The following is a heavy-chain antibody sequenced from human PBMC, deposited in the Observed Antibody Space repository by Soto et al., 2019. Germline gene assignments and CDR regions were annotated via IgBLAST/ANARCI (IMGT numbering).Heavy chain of an antibody. CDR1: GFTLGAYV. V-gene: IGHV3-30*18. Sequence: GGSLRLSCTASGFTLGAYVMHWVRQAQGKGPEWVAAISADGRDLFYAASVEGRFTISRDNSKNTLFLQMNSLTSEDTAIYYCAKNLRTGSYRPPENWGQGTLVTVSS. D-gene: IGHD1-26*01. J-gene: IGHJ1*01. CDR2: ISADGRDL. CDR3: AKNLRTGSYRPPEN.